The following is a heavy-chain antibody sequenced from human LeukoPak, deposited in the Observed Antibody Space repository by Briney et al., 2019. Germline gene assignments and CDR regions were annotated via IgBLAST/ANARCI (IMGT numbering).Heavy chain of an antibody. CDR1: GFTFDDYG. V-gene: IGHV3-20*04. CDR2: INWNGGRT. CDR3: ASIFGADMDV. D-gene: IGHD3-3*02. Sequence: GGSLRLSCAASGFTFDDYGMSWVRQAPGKGLEWVSGINWNGGRTGYADSVKGRFTISRDNAKKSQYLQMNSLRAEDTALYYCASIFGADMDVWGKGTTVTVSS. J-gene: IGHJ6*03.